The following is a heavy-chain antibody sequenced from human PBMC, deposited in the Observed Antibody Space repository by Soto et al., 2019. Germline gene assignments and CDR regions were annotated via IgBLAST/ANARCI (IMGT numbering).Heavy chain of an antibody. D-gene: IGHD1-1*01. J-gene: IGHJ5*02. Sequence: SETLSLTCTVTGDSITSGGYYWSWIRQHPGKGLEWLGYIYATGTTDYNPSLKSRVMMSVDTSKKQFSLKLRSVTAADTAVYYCVRDGTKTLRDWFDPWGQGISVTVSS. CDR1: GDSITSGGYY. CDR2: IYATGTT. V-gene: IGHV4-31*03. CDR3: VRDGTKTLRDWFDP.